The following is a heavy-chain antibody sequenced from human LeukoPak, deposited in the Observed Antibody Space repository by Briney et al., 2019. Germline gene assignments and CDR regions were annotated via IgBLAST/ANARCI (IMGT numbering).Heavy chain of an antibody. Sequence: LETLSLTCAVYAGSFSGYYWSWVRQPPGKGLEWIGEINHSVSTNYNPSLKSRASISVATSKNQSSLRLRAVTAADTPGYYCAGGDTAMVTWGQGTLVTDSS. CDR3: AGGDTAMVT. CDR1: AGSFSGYY. CDR2: INHSVST. V-gene: IGHV4-34*01. J-gene: IGHJ4*02. D-gene: IGHD5-18*01.